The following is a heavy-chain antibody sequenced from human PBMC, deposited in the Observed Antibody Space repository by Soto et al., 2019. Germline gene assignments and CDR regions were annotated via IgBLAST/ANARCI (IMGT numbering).Heavy chain of an antibody. CDR3: TTGPVFVPAAMLFSSVYFDY. J-gene: IGHJ4*02. Sequence: GGSLRLSCAASGFTFSNAWMSWVRQAPGKGLEWVGRIKSKTDGGTTDYAAPVKGRFTISRDDSKNTLYLQMNSLKTEDTAVYYCTTGPVFVPAAMLFSSVYFDYWGQGTLVTVSS. V-gene: IGHV3-15*01. CDR2: IKSKTDGGTT. D-gene: IGHD2-2*01. CDR1: GFTFSNAW.